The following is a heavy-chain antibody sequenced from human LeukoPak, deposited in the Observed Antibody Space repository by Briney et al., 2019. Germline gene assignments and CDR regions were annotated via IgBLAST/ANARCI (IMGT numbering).Heavy chain of an antibody. V-gene: IGHV3-48*03. CDR2: ISSSGSII. J-gene: IGHJ3*02. CDR3: VRALRPDAFDI. Sequence: PGGSLRLSCAASGFTFSSYEMNWVRQAPGKGLEWVSYISSSGSIIYNADSVKGRFTISRDNAKKSLYLQMNSLRAEDTAIYYCVRALRPDAFDIWGQGTMVTVSS. CDR1: GFTFSSYE.